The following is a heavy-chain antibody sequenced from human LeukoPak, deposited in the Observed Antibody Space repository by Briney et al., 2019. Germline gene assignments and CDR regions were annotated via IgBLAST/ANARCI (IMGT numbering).Heavy chain of an antibody. CDR3: AGHYCSSTSCYGWFDP. CDR1: GGSISSSSYY. CDR2: IYYSGST. V-gene: IGHV4-39*07. Sequence: SETLSLTCTVSGGSISSSSYYWGWIRQPPGKGLEWIGTIYYSGSTYYNPSLKSRITISVDTSKSQFSLKLSSVTAADTAVYYCAGHYCSSTSCYGWFDPWGQGTLVTVSS. D-gene: IGHD2-2*01. J-gene: IGHJ5*02.